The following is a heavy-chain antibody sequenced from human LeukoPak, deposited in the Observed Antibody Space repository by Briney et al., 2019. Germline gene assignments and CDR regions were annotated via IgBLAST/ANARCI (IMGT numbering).Heavy chain of an antibody. Sequence: GSLRLSCAASGFTVSSNYMSWVRQAPAKGLEGVSVMYSGGSTYYADSVKGRFTTSRDNSKNTLYLQMNSLRAEDTAVYYCAGVRADHMDVWGQGTTVTVSS. V-gene: IGHV3-66*02. CDR3: AGVRADHMDV. CDR2: MYSGGST. D-gene: IGHD3-10*01. CDR1: GFTVSSNY. J-gene: IGHJ6*02.